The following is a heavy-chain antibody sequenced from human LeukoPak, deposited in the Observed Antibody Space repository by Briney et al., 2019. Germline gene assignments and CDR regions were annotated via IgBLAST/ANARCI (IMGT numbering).Heavy chain of an antibody. V-gene: IGHV1-46*01. D-gene: IGHD6-13*01. J-gene: IGHJ4*02. CDR2: INPSGGT. CDR3: AREGVAGTGLDY. Sequence: ASVKVSCKSSGYTFSIYNMHWVRQAPGQGLEWMGIINPSGGTSYAQKLQGRITMTRDTSTVYMELSSLRSEDTAVYYCAREGVAGTGLDYWGQGTLVTVSS. CDR1: GYTFSIYN.